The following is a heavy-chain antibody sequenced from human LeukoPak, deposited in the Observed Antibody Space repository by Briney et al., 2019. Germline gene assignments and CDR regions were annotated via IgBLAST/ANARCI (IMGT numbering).Heavy chain of an antibody. V-gene: IGHV1-46*03. J-gene: IGHJ4*02. CDR1: GYTFTSYY. CDR2: INLSGGST. CDR3: TRVYCSSSCYNADY. Sequence: ASVKVSCKTSGYTFTSYYMHWVRQAPGQGLEWMGIINLSGGSTKYAQKFQGRVTMTRDTSTSTVYIELSSLRSEDTAVYYCTRVYCSSSCYNADYWGQGTLVTVSS. D-gene: IGHD2-2*02.